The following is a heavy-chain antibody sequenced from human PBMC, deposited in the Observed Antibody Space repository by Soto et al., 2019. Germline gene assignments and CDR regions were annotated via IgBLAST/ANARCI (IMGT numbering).Heavy chain of an antibody. J-gene: IGHJ4*02. CDR2: IIPIFGTA. D-gene: IGHD6-19*01. V-gene: IGHV1-69*13. CDR1: GGTFSSYS. CDR3: ARGTSVAGTWDY. Sequence: SVKVSCKASGGTFSSYSISWVRQAPGQGLEWMGGIIPIFGTANYAQKFQGRVTITADESTSTAYMELSSLRSEDTAVYYCARGTSVAGTWDYWGQGTLVTVSS.